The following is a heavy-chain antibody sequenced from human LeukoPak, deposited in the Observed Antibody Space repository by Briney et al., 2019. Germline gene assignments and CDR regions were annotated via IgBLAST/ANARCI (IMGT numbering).Heavy chain of an antibody. CDR3: ARVGNYDSSGYVDY. CDR2: IYYSGST. V-gene: IGHV4-31*03. D-gene: IGHD3-22*01. Sequence: PSETLSLTCTVSGGSVTSGGYYWSWIRQHPGKGLEWIGYIYYSGSTYYNPSLKSRVTISVDTSKNQFSLKLSSVTAADTAVYYCARVGNYDSSGYVDYWGQGTLVTVSS. J-gene: IGHJ4*02. CDR1: GGSVTSGGYY.